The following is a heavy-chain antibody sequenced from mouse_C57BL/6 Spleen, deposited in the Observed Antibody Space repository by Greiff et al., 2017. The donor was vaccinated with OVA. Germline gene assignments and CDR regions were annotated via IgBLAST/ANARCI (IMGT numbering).Heavy chain of an antibody. Sequence: VQLQQSGAELVMPGASVKLSCKASGYTFTSYWMHWVKQRPGQGLEWIGEIDPSDSYTNYNQKFKGKSTLTVDKSSSTAYMQLSSLTSEDSAVYYCARSVIYYDYDGGYYYAMDYWGQGTSVTVSS. J-gene: IGHJ4*01. CDR3: ARSVIYYDYDGGYYYAMDY. CDR1: GYTFTSYW. CDR2: IDPSDSYT. D-gene: IGHD2-4*01. V-gene: IGHV1-69*01.